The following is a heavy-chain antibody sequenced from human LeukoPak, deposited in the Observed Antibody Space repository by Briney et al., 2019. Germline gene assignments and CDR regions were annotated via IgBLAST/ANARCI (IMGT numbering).Heavy chain of an antibody. Sequence: GGSLRLSCAASGFTFSSYEMNWVRQAPGKGLEWVSYISSSGSTIHNADSVKGRFTISRDSAKNSLYLQMNSLRAEDTAVYYCARDGDYGGYFDYWGQGTLVTVSS. CDR2: ISSSGSTI. CDR3: ARDGDYGGYFDY. D-gene: IGHD4-23*01. J-gene: IGHJ4*02. CDR1: GFTFSSYE. V-gene: IGHV3-48*03.